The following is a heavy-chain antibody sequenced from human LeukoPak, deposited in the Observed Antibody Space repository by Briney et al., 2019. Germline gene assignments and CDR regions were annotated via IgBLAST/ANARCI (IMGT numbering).Heavy chain of an antibody. CDR1: GYTFTNYY. Sequence: ASVKVSCKASGYTFTNYYVHWVRQAPGQGLEWMGIINPSSGSTGYAQKFQGRVTMTRDTSTSTVYMDLSSLKSEDTAVYYCVRSRDGYNYFDYWGQGTLVTVSS. J-gene: IGHJ4*02. D-gene: IGHD5-24*01. CDR2: INPSSGST. CDR3: VRSRDGYNYFDY. V-gene: IGHV1-46*01.